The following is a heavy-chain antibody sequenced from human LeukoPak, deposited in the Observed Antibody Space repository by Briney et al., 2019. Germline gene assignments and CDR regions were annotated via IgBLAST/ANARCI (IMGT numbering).Heavy chain of an antibody. Sequence: SETLSLTCTVSGGSISSYYGSWIRQPPGKGLEWIGYIYYSGSTNYNPSLKSRVTISVDTSKNQFSLKLSSVTAAETAVYYCARDPRGAGTDFDYWGQGTLVTVSS. V-gene: IGHV4-59*01. J-gene: IGHJ4*02. CDR2: IYYSGST. D-gene: IGHD6-19*01. CDR3: ARDPRGAGTDFDY. CDR1: GGSISSYY.